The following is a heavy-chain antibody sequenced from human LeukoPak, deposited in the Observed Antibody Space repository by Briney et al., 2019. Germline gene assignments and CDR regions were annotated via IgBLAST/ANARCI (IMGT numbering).Heavy chain of an antibody. CDR1: GFTFSSYG. J-gene: IGHJ4*02. CDR3: AKDRHDRSGFTLDS. Sequence: GGSLRLSCAASGFTFSSYGMSWVRQAPGKGLEWVSGISGTGHKTYYADSVKGRFTISRDSSKNTLYLQMNSLRAEDTAVYYCAKDRHDRSGFTLDSWGQGTLVTVSS. CDR2: ISGTGHKT. V-gene: IGHV3-23*01. D-gene: IGHD3-22*01.